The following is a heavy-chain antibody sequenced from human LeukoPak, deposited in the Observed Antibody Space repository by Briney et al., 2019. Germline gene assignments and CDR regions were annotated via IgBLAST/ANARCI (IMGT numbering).Heavy chain of an antibody. Sequence: GASVTVSCKASGYTFTGYYMHWVRQAPGQGLEWMGWINPNSGGTNYAQKFQGRVTMTRDTSISTAYMELSRLRSDDTAVYYCARDRAYGDYGPPSYWGQGTLVTVSS. D-gene: IGHD4-17*01. CDR1: GYTFTGYY. CDR2: INPNSGGT. V-gene: IGHV1-2*02. CDR3: ARDRAYGDYGPPSY. J-gene: IGHJ4*02.